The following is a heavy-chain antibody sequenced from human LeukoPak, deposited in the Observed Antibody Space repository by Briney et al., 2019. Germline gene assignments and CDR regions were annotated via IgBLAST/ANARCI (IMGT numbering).Heavy chain of an antibody. CDR2: ISSSSTYI. CDR3: ARDLKGRHVNWFDP. CDR1: GFTFSSYW. V-gene: IGHV3-21*01. J-gene: IGHJ5*02. Sequence: KAGGSLRLSCAASGFTFSSYWMSWVRQAPGKGLEWVSSISSSSTYIYYADSVKGRFTISRDNAKNSLYLQMNSLRAEDTAVYYCARDLKGRHVNWFDPWGQGTLVTVSS.